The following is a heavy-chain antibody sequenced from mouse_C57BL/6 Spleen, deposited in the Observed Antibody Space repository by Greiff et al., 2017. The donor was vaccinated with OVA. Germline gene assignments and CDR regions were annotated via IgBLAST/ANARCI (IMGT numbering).Heavy chain of an antibody. CDR2: ISDGGSYT. CDR1: GFTFSSYA. Sequence: VKLMESGGGLVKPGGSLKLSCAASGFTFSSYAMSWVRQTPEKRLEWVATISDGGSYTYYPDNVKGRFTISRDNAKNNLYLQMSHLKSEDTAMYYCARDRGPFAYGGQGTLVTVSA. J-gene: IGHJ3*01. V-gene: IGHV5-4*01. D-gene: IGHD3-1*01. CDR3: ARDRGPFAY.